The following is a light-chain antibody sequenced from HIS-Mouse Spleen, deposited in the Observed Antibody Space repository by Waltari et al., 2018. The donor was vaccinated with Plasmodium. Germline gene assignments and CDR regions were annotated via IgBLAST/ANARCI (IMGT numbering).Light chain of an antibody. CDR1: QSVSSK. Sequence: EIVITQSPATLSVSPGERATLSCRASQSVSSKLAWYQQKPGQAPRLLIYRASTRATGIPARFSGSGSGTEFTLTISSLQSEDFAVYYCQQYNNWSFTFGPGTKVDIK. CDR3: QQYNNWSFT. V-gene: IGKV3-15*01. CDR2: RAS. J-gene: IGKJ3*01.